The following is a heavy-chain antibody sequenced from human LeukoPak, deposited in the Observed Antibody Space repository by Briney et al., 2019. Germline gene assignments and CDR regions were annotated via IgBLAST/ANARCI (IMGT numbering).Heavy chain of an antibody. CDR3: VKDHHSGFTMIVVAFDY. J-gene: IGHJ4*02. D-gene: IGHD3-22*01. CDR1: GFTFSSYA. Sequence: GGSLRLSCSASGFTFSSYAMHWVRHAPGQGLEYVSAISSNGGSTYYDDSVKCRFTISRDNSKNTLYLQMSSLRAEDTAVYYCVKDHHSGFTMIVVAFDYWGQGTLVTVSS. V-gene: IGHV3-64D*09. CDR2: ISSNGGST.